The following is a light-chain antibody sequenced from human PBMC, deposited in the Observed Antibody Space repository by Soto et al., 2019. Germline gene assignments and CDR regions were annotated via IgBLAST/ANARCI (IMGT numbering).Light chain of an antibody. V-gene: IGKV1-12*01. Sequence: DIQVTQSPSSVSASVGDSVTLTCRASQDISSWLAWYQQKPGKAPKLLIYAASSLQSGVPSRFRGSGSGTEFTLTISSLQPDDFATYYCQQDYNYPRTFGQGTRLEIK. CDR3: QQDYNYPRT. CDR2: AAS. CDR1: QDISSW. J-gene: IGKJ5*01.